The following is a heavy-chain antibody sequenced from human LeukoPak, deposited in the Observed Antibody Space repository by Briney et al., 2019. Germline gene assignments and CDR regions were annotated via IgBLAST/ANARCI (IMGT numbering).Heavy chain of an antibody. CDR2: IDANNGDT. D-gene: IGHD4-11*01. V-gene: IGHV1-2*02. J-gene: IGHJ4*02. Sequence: ASVKVSCKASGYTFRGNYIHWLRQAPGQGLEWMGWIDANNGDTKSAQKFQGRVTMSRDTSISTAYMDLRSLSPDDAAVYYCARDPSSVTLYFFDYWGQGTLVTVSS. CDR1: GYTFRGNY. CDR3: ARDPSSVTLYFFDY.